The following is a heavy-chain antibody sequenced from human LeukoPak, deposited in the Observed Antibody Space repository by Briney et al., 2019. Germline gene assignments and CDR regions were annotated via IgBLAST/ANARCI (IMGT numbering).Heavy chain of an antibody. CDR1: GFTFGSYS. J-gene: IGHJ3*02. V-gene: IGHV3-21*01. D-gene: IGHD1-26*01. CDR3: ARELWADYHAAFDI. CDR2: ISSSSSYI. Sequence: GGSLRLSCAASGFTFGSYSMNWVRQAPGKGLEWVSSISSSSSYIYYADSVKGRFTISRDNAKNSLYLQMNSLKAEDTAVYYCARELWADYHAAFDIWGQGTMVTVSS.